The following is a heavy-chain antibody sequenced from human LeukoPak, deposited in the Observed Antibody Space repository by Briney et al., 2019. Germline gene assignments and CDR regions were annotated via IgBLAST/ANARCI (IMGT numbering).Heavy chain of an antibody. V-gene: IGHV4-39*07. CDR2: IYYSGST. D-gene: IGHD6-19*01. CDR3: ARAPVAGAGEFQH. CDR1: GGSISSSSYF. J-gene: IGHJ1*01. Sequence: PSETLSLTCTVSGGSISSSSYFWAWIRQPPGKGLEWIGSIYYSGSTYYNPSLKSRVTISVDTSKNQFSLRLSSVTAADTAVYYCARAPVAGAGEFQHWGQGTLVTVSS.